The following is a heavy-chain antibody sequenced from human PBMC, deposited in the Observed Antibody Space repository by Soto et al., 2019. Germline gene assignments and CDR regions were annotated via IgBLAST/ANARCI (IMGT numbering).Heavy chain of an antibody. Sequence: QVQLVQSGAEVKKPGSSVKVSFNASGGTFRNKAISWVRHAPGQGLEWMGGSIPIFRTSNYTQKFQGRVTNRADETTNTAYMELSSLRSEDTSEYSGAREDIGVAPPAGPYYYYGMDVWGQGTTVTVSS. CDR3: AREDIGVAPPAGPYYYYGMDV. J-gene: IGHJ6*02. V-gene: IGHV1-69*01. CDR1: GGTFRNKA. CDR2: SIPIFRTS. D-gene: IGHD2-2*01.